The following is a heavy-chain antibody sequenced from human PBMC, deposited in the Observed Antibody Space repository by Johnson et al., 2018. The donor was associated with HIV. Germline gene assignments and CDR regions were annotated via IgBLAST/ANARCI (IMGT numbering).Heavy chain of an antibody. D-gene: IGHD6-19*01. CDR2: MNWTGGST. J-gene: IGHJ3*02. V-gene: IGHV3-23*04. Sequence: VQLVESGGGLVQPGGSLRLSCAASGFTVSSYAMSWVRLNPRKGLEWVSGMNWTGGSTGYAESVTGRFTFSRDNSKNTLYLQMNSLRAEDTAVYYCVKLPVAPSYGAFDIWGQGTMVTVSS. CDR3: VKLPVAPSYGAFDI. CDR1: GFTVSSYA.